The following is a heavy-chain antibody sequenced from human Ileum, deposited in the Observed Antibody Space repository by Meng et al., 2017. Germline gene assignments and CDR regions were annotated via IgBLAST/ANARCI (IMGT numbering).Heavy chain of an antibody. Sequence: SVKVSCKASGGTFSSYAISWVRQAPGQGLEWMGGIIPIFGTANYAQKFQGRVTITTDESTSTAYMELSSLRSEDTAVYYCAFRLRLGELSLLGNDYWGQGTLVTVSS. J-gene: IGHJ4*02. V-gene: IGHV1-69*05. CDR2: IIPIFGTA. CDR1: GGTFSSYA. D-gene: IGHD3-16*02. CDR3: AFRLRLGELSLLGNDY.